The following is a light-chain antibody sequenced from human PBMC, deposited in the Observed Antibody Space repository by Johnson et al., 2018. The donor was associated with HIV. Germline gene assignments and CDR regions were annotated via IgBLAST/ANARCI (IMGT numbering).Light chain of an antibody. CDR1: SSNIGNNY. Sequence: QSVLTQPPSVSAAPGQKVTISCSGSSSNIGNNYVSWFQHLPGTAPKLLIYENNKRPSWIPDRFSDSKSGTSATLGITGLQTGDEADYYCGTWDSGLSAGGVFGTGTKVTVL. CDR2: ENN. V-gene: IGLV1-51*02. CDR3: GTWDSGLSAGGV. J-gene: IGLJ1*01.